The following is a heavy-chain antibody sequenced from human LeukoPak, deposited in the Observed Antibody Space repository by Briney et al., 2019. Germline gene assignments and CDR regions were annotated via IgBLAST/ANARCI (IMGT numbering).Heavy chain of an antibody. Sequence: PSQTLSLTCTVSGVSISSGDYYWSCIRQPPGKGLEWIGYIYYSGSTYYNPSLKSRVTISVDTSKNQFSLKLSSVTAADTAVYYCARETRYDILTGYFIYYFDYWGQGTLVTVSS. J-gene: IGHJ4*02. CDR1: GVSISSGDYY. CDR3: ARETRYDILTGYFIYYFDY. D-gene: IGHD3-9*01. V-gene: IGHV4-30-4*01. CDR2: IYYSGST.